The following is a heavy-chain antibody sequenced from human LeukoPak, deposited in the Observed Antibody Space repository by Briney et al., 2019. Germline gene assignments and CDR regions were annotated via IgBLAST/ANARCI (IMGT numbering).Heavy chain of an antibody. CDR3: ACQAGENFDY. V-gene: IGHV1-46*01. J-gene: IGHJ4*02. D-gene: IGHD7-27*01. CDR1: GYTFTSYY. Sequence: ASVKVSCTASGYTFTSYYMHWVRQAPGQGLEWMGIINPSGGSTSYAQKFQSRVTMTRDTSTSTVYMELSSLRSEDTAVYYCACQAGENFDYWGQGTLVTVSS. CDR2: INPSGGST.